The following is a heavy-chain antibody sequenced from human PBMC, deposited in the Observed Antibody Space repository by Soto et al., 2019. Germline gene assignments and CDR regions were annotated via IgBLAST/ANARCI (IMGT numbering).Heavy chain of an antibody. CDR3: ARPYSSGWDYYYGMDV. D-gene: IGHD6-19*01. CDR1: GGTLSSYA. J-gene: IGHJ6*02. V-gene: IGHV1-69*13. CDR2: IIPIFGTA. Sequence: AVKVSCKASGGTLSSYAISSVRQAPGQGLEWMGGIIPIFGTANYAQKFQGRVTITADESTSTAYMELSSLRSEDTAVYYCARPYSSGWDYYYGMDVWGQGTTVTVSS.